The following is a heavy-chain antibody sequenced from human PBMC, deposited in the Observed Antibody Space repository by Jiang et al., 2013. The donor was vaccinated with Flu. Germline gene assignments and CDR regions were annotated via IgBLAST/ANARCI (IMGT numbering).Heavy chain of an antibody. Sequence: SLTCTVSAGSINSYYWSWIRQPPGEGLEWIGYIYYSGSTNYNPSLKSRVTISVDTSKNQFSLRLSSVTAADTAVYYCARLVSSVSLSMDVWGKGTTVTVSS. CDR2: IYYSGST. J-gene: IGHJ6*03. D-gene: IGHD3-22*01. CDR1: AGSINSYY. V-gene: IGHV4-59*01. CDR3: ARLVSSVSLSMDV.